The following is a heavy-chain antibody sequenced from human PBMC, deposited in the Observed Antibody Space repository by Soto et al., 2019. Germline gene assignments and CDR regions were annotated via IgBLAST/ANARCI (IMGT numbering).Heavy chain of an antibody. D-gene: IGHD1-26*01. Sequence: QVQLVQSGGEGKKPGASVKVSCKGSGYTFTTHGISWVRQAPGQGLEWVGWVSPYDGDTNYADALQGRVTMTTDTSTTTAYMELRSLRSDDTAMYYCARDHGGSYQADSFDPWGQGTLVIVSS. J-gene: IGHJ5*02. CDR2: VSPYDGDT. V-gene: IGHV1-18*01. CDR1: GYTFTTHG. CDR3: ARDHGGSYQADSFDP.